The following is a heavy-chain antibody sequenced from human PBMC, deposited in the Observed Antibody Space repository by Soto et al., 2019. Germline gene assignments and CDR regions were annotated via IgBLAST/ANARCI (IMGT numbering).Heavy chain of an antibody. CDR2: ISAYNGNT. Sequence: GASVKVSCKASGYTFTSYGISWVRQAPGQGLEWMGWISAYNGNTNYAQKLQGRVTMTTDTSTSTAYMELRSLRSDDTAVYYCAREPYYXFWSGYHYVADHYGMDVWGQGTTVTVSS. D-gene: IGHD3-3*01. CDR3: AREPYYXFWSGYHYVADHYGMDV. J-gene: IGHJ6*02. V-gene: IGHV1-18*04. CDR1: GYTFTSYG.